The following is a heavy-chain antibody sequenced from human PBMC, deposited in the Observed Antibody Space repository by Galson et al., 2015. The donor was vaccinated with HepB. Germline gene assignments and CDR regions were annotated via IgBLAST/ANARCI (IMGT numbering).Heavy chain of an antibody. CDR3: ARLGWWDSSAPHYFDY. J-gene: IGHJ4*02. CDR1: GYSFTSYW. V-gene: IGHV5-51*01. D-gene: IGHD3-22*01. CDR2: IYPGDSDT. Sequence: QSGAEVKKPGESLKISCKGSGYSFTSYWIGWVRQMPGKGLEWMGIIYPGDSDTRYSPSFQGQVTISADKSISTAYLQWSSLRASDAAMYYCARLGWWDSSAPHYFDYWGQGTLVTVSS.